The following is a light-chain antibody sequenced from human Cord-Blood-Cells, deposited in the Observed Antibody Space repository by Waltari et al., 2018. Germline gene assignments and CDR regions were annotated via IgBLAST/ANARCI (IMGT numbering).Light chain of an antibody. CDR1: QSISSC. Sequence: DIQMTQSPSTLSASVGDRVTITCRASQSISSCLNWYQQKPGKAPKLLIYAASSLQSGVPSRFSGSGSGTDFTLTISSLQPDDFATYYCQQNYSNPLTFGGGTKVEIK. V-gene: IGKV1-39*01. CDR3: QQNYSNPLT. CDR2: AAS. J-gene: IGKJ4*01.